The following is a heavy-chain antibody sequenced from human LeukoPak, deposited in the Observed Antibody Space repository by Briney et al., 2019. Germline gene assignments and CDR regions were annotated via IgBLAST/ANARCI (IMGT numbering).Heavy chain of an antibody. J-gene: IGHJ6*03. CDR2: IRYDGSNK. Sequence: PGGSPRLSCAASGFTFSSYGMHWVRQAPGKGLEWVAFIRYDGSNKYYADSVKGRFTISRDNSKNTLYLQMNSLRAEDTAVYYCAKGSDYDPPYYYYYMDVWGKGTTVTVSS. V-gene: IGHV3-30*02. CDR3: AKGSDYDPPYYYYYMDV. D-gene: IGHD5-12*01. CDR1: GFTFSSYG.